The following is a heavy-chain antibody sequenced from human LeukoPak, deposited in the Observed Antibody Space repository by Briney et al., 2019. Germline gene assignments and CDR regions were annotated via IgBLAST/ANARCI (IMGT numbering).Heavy chain of an antibody. Sequence: GGSLRLSCAASGFTFSSYWMSWVRQAPGKGLEWVANIKQDGSEKYYVDSVKGRFTISRDNAKNSLYLQMNSLRAEDTAVYYCARDGPFYYDSSGFPGYWGQGTLVTVSS. CDR3: ARDGPFYYDSSGFPGY. V-gene: IGHV3-7*01. CDR2: IKQDGSEK. D-gene: IGHD3-22*01. J-gene: IGHJ4*02. CDR1: GFTFSSYW.